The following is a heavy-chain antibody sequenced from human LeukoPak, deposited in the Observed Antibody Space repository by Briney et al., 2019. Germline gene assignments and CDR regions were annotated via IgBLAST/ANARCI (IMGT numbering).Heavy chain of an antibody. D-gene: IGHD5-18*01. CDR3: VRDQGYTYAIGY. CDR1: GFTFSSYW. V-gene: IGHV3-74*01. J-gene: IGHJ4*02. Sequence: HPGGSLRLSCAASGFTFSSYWMHWVRQAPGKGLVWVSRINSDGSNTNYADSVKGRFTIYRDNAKNTLYLQMSSLRAEDTAVYYCVRDQGYTYAIGYWGQGTLVTVSS. CDR2: INSDGSNT.